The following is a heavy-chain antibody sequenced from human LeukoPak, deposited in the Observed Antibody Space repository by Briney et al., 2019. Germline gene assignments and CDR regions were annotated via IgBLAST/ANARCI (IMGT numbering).Heavy chain of an antibody. CDR2: IWYDGSNK. CDR1: GFIFDDYA. V-gene: IGHV3-33*08. J-gene: IGHJ4*02. CDR3: ARDRKIDYGDYYFDY. Sequence: GGSLRLSCAASGFIFDDYAMHWVRQAPGKGLEWVAVIWYDGSNKYYADSVKGRFTISRDNSKNTLYLQMNSLRAEDTAVYYCARDRKIDYGDYYFDYWGQGTLVTVSS. D-gene: IGHD4-17*01.